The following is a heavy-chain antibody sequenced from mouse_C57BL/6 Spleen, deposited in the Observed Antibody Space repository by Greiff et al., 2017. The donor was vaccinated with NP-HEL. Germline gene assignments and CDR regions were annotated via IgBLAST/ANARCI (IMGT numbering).Heavy chain of an antibody. Sequence: VKLVESDAELVKPGASVKISCKVSGYTFTDHTIHWMKQRPEQGLEWIGYIYPRDGSTKYNEKFKGKATLTADKSSSTAYMQLNSLTSEDSAVYFCARYLTGTRYFDYWGQGTTLTVSS. J-gene: IGHJ2*01. CDR2: IYPRDGST. D-gene: IGHD4-1*01. CDR3: ARYLTGTRYFDY. CDR1: GYTFTDHT. V-gene: IGHV1-78*01.